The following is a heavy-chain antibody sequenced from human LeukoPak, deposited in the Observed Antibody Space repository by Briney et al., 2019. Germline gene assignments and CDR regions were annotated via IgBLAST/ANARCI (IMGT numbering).Heavy chain of an antibody. CDR3: ARESDSSGWYDS. V-gene: IGHV3-43*02. J-gene: IGHJ5*01. D-gene: IGHD3-22*01. CDR2: ISGDGGST. Sequence: PGGSLRLSCAAPGFSFDDYAIHWVRQAPGKGLEWVSLISGDGGSTFYADSEKGRFTISRDNSKNSLYLQMSSLRSEDTALYYCARESDSSGWYDSWGQGTLVTVSS. CDR1: GFSFDDYA.